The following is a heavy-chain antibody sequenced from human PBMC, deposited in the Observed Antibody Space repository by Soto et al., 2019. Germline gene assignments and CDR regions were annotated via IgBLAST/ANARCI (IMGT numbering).Heavy chain of an antibody. CDR1: GGSITRGGYY. Sequence: QVQLQESGPGLVKPSETLSLTCTVSGGSITRGGYYWSWIRQHPGKGLEWIGYIYNSGTTYYNPSLKSRVTISVDPSKNQFSLNLTSVTAADTAVYYCARDPAPWGQGTLVTVSS. CDR3: ARDPAP. V-gene: IGHV4-31*03. CDR2: IYNSGTT. J-gene: IGHJ5*02.